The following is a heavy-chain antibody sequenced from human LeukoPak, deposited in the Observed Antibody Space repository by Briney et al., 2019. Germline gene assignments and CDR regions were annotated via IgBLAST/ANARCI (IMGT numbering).Heavy chain of an antibody. CDR2: INHSGST. J-gene: IGHJ5*02. Sequence: PSETLSLTCAVYGGSFSGYYWSWIRQPPGKGLEWIGEINHSGSTNYNPSLKSRVTISVDTSKNQFSLKLSSVTAADTAVYYCARDPSPYCSGGSCYYAWGQGTLVTVSS. D-gene: IGHD2-15*01. CDR1: GGSFSGYY. CDR3: ARDPSPYCSGGSCYYA. V-gene: IGHV4-34*01.